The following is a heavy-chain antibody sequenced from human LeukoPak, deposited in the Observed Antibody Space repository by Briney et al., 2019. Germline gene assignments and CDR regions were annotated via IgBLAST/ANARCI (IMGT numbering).Heavy chain of an antibody. CDR2: IYYDGST. J-gene: IGHJ4*02. V-gene: IGHV4-39*01. D-gene: IGHD5-24*01. CDR3: ARQIRDGYNGDFDY. CDR1: GGSISSSDYY. Sequence: PSETLSLTCSVSGGSISSSDYYWGWVRQPPGKGPEWIGSIYYDGSTYYNPSLKSRVTISVDTSKNQFSLKLSSVTAADTAVYYCARQIRDGYNGDFDYWGQGTLVTVSS.